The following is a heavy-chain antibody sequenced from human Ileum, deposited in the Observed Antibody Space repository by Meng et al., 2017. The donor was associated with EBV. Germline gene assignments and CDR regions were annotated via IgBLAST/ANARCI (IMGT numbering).Heavy chain of an antibody. V-gene: IGHV4-31*03. Sequence: QVQLQESGPGRVKPSQXLSLTCTLSGGSISSGNHYWSWIRQHPGKGLEYIGYIYYSGSTYYNPSLKSRVIISVDTSKNQFSLRLNSVTAADTAVYYCASLYGDSSVWYLDLWGRGTLVTVSS. D-gene: IGHD4-17*01. CDR3: ASLYGDSSVWYLDL. J-gene: IGHJ2*01. CDR1: GGSISSGNHY. CDR2: IYYSGST.